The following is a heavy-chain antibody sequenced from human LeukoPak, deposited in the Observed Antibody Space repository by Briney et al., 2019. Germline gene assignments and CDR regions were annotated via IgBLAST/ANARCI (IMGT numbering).Heavy chain of an antibody. CDR3: ARTVAGLPLDAFDI. D-gene: IGHD6-19*01. J-gene: IGHJ3*02. V-gene: IGHV3-48*03. CDR2: ISISGSTI. CDR1: GFTFSRYA. Sequence: PGGSLRLSCAATGFTFSRYAMHWVRQAPGKGLEWVSFISISGSTIYYADSVKGRFTISRDNAKNSLYLQMNSLRAEDTAVYYCARTVAGLPLDAFDIWGQGTMVTVSS.